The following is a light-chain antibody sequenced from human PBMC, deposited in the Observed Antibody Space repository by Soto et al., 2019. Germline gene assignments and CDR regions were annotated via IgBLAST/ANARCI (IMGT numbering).Light chain of an antibody. CDR3: QHYYSSPPT. Sequence: AIRMTQSPSSFSASIGDRVTITCRASQDISSSLGWYQQIPGRAPKLLISCASNLQSGVPSRFSGSGSGTDFTLTISSLQSEDFATYYCQHYYSSPPTFGQGTKVDIK. J-gene: IGKJ1*01. CDR1: QDISSS. CDR2: CAS. V-gene: IGKV1-8*01.